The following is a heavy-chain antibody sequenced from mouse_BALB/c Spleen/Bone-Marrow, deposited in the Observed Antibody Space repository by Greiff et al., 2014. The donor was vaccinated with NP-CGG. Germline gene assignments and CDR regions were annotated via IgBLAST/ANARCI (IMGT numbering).Heavy chain of an antibody. Sequence: VKLQESGAELMKPGASVKISCKATGYTFSTYWIEWVKQRPGHGLEWIGEILPGSGTTNYNEKFKGKATFTADTSSNTAYMQLSSRTSEDSAVYYCARLITTGGFAYWGQGTLVTVSA. CDR1: GYTFSTYW. CDR3: ARLITTGGFAY. D-gene: IGHD2-4*01. J-gene: IGHJ3*01. V-gene: IGHV1-9*01. CDR2: ILPGSGTT.